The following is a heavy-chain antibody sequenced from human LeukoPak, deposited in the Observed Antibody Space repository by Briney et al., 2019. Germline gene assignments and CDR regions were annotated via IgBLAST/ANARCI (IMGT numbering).Heavy chain of an antibody. Sequence: PSETLSLTCTVSGYSISSAYYWGWIRQPPGKGLEWIASIYHSGSTYYNPSLKSRVTISVDTSKNQFSLKLSSVTAADTAVYYCARDIAAAAFDAFDIWGQGTMVTVSS. CDR3: ARDIAAAAFDAFDI. D-gene: IGHD6-13*01. CDR2: IYHSGST. V-gene: IGHV4-38-2*02. J-gene: IGHJ3*02. CDR1: GYSISSAYY.